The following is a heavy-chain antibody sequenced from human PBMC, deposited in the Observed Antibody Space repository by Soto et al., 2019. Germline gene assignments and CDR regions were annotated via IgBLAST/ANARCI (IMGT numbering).Heavy chain of an antibody. J-gene: IGHJ4*02. CDR1: GFIFTTYP. CDR2: ITGSSDTI. Sequence: EVQLVESGGGLVQPGGSLRLSCAASGFIFTTYPMNWVRQAPGKGLEWIAYITGSSDTIYYADSVKGRFTISRDNAKSSLYLQMNSLRDEDTAVYYCARMDNGNTGADYWGQGTLVTVSS. CDR3: ARMDNGNTGADY. V-gene: IGHV3-48*02. D-gene: IGHD2-8*01.